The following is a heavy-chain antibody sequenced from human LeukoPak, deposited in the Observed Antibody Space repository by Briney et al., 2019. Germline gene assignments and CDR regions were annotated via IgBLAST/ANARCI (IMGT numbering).Heavy chain of an antibody. CDR3: GNQCSGGICPEN. J-gene: IGHJ4*02. Sequence: GGSLRLSCAASGFRFTSYWMTWVRQAPGKGREWVGNIGQDGSVKNYADSVKGRFTISRENAKTSVFLQMNSLRAEDTAFYYCGNQCSGGICPENWGRGTLVTVSS. CDR1: GFRFTSYW. CDR2: IGQDGSVK. D-gene: IGHD2-15*01. V-gene: IGHV3-7*01.